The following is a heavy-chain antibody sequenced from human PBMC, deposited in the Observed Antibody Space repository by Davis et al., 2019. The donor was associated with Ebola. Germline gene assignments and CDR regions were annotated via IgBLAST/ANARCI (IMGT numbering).Heavy chain of an antibody. CDR2: IFSAGST. J-gene: IGHJ6*02. CDR3: ARDPGGHYAMDV. V-gene: IGHV3-53*01. Sequence: GESLKISCAASGFTFSTYNMNWVRQAPGKGLEWVSIIFSAGSTNYADSVKGRFTISRDNLKNTLYLEMNNLRAEDTAVYYCARDPGGHYAMDVWGQGTTVTVSS. CDR1: GFTFSTYN. D-gene: IGHD1-1*01.